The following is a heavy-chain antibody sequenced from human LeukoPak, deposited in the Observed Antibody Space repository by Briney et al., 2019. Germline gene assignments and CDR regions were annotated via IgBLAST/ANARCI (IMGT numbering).Heavy chain of an antibody. CDR3: ARKGYSSGCFDY. J-gene: IGHJ4*02. CDR2: INWIGGIT. V-gene: IGHV3-20*04. D-gene: IGHD6-19*01. CDR1: GGSISSSSYF. Sequence: PSETLSLTCTVSGGSISSSSYFWSWIRQPPGKGLEWVSGINWIGGITAYADSVKGRFTISRDNAKHSLFLQMHSLRAEDTALYYCARKGYSSGCFDYWGQGTLVTVSS.